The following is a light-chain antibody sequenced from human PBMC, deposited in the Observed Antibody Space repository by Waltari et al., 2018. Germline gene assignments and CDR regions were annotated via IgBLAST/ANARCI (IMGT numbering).Light chain of an antibody. V-gene: IGKV1-27*01. CDR3: QQDYSTPFT. J-gene: IGKJ3*01. Sequence: DIQMTQSPSSLSASLGDRVTVTCRASQGINKELNWYQQKPGKAPTLLIYAASTLQTGVSSRFSGSGSGTDFSLNISSLQPEDVATFYCQQDYSTPFTFGPGTKLDIK. CDR2: AAS. CDR1: QGINKE.